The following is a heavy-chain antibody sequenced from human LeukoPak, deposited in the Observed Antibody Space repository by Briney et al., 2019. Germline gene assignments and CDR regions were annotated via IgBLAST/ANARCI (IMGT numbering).Heavy chain of an antibody. V-gene: IGHV3-30*18. D-gene: IGHD3-3*02. CDR3: AQDLLSI. J-gene: IGHJ4*02. CDR1: GYTFNKYG. Sequence: GGSLRLFCAASGYTFNKYGKHGVRQARGKGLELVAFISYDGSSKNYADSVKGPFTISRDNSKNTLYLQMNSLSPADTAVYYCAQDLLSIWGQGTLVTVSS. CDR2: ISYDGSSK.